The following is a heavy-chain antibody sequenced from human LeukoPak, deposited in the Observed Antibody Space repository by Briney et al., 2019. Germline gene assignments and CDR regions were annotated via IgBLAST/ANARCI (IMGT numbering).Heavy chain of an antibody. J-gene: IGHJ4*02. CDR3: ARFSYGRTNIDFDY. CDR1: GFTFSSYS. V-gene: IGHV3-48*01. CDR2: ISSSSSTI. D-gene: IGHD5-18*01. Sequence: GGSLRLSCAASGFTFSSYSMDWVRQAPGKGLEWVSYISSSSSTIYYADSVKGRFTISRDNAKNSLYLQMNSLRAEDTAVYYCARFSYGRTNIDFDYWGQGTLVTVSS.